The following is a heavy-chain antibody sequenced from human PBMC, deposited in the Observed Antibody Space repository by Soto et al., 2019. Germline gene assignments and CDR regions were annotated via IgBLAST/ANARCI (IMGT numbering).Heavy chain of an antibody. CDR1: GGTFNNYG. Sequence: QVQLVQAGAEVKKPGSSVKVSCKASGGTFNNYGMGWVRQDPGQGLEWMGGIIPMIRRTNYAQKFQGRVTLTADSSRSTAYMELRSLRSEDTAVYYCASWDYDVLTGYSYDDWGQGTLVTGSS. V-gene: IGHV1-69*01. CDR2: IIPMIRRT. J-gene: IGHJ4*02. D-gene: IGHD3-9*01. CDR3: ASWDYDVLTGYSYDD.